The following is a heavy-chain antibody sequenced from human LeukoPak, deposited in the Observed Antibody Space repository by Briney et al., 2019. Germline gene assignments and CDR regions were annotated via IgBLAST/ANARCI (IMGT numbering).Heavy chain of an antibody. CDR2: INPSGGST. Sequence: ASVKVSCKASGYTFTSYYMHWVRQAPGQGLEWMGIINPSGGSTSYPQKFQGRVTMTRDTSTSTVYMELSSLRSEDTAVYYCARDLGHYYGSGSYFDYWGQGTLVTVSS. D-gene: IGHD3-10*01. CDR3: ARDLGHYYGSGSYFDY. V-gene: IGHV1-46*01. J-gene: IGHJ4*02. CDR1: GYTFTSYY.